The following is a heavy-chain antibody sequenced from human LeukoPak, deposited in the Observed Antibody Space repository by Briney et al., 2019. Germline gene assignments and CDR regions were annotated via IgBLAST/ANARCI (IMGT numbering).Heavy chain of an antibody. CDR3: ARAVTGTSMVDY. CDR1: GGSIGGDH. CDR2: ISYTGST. D-gene: IGHD6-19*01. J-gene: IGHJ4*02. Sequence: SETLSLTCTISGGSIGGDHWSWIRQAPGKGLEWIGYISYTGSTSYNPSLWNRVTISLHTSENQFSLRLTSVTAADTAAYYCARAVTGTSMVDYWGQGTLVAVSS. V-gene: IGHV4-59*08.